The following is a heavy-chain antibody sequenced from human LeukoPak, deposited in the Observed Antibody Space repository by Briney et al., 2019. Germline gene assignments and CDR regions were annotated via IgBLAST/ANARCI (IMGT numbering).Heavy chain of an antibody. D-gene: IGHD4-17*01. J-gene: IGHJ4*02. Sequence: ASVKVSCKASGYTFTSYYIHWVRQAPGQGLEWMGIINPSGGSTSYAQKFQGRVTMTRDTSTSTAYMELSSLRSEDTAVYYCARDRGDYGVSYYFDYWGEGTLVTVSS. CDR1: GYTFTSYY. V-gene: IGHV1-46*01. CDR3: ARDRGDYGVSYYFDY. CDR2: INPSGGST.